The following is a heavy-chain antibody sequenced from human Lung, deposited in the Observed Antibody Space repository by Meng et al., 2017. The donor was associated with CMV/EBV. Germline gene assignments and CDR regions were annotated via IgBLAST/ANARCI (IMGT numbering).Heavy chain of an antibody. D-gene: IGHD2-2*01. CDR3: ARGELLWDY. V-gene: IGHV4-30-4*01. J-gene: IGHJ4*02. Sequence: QGQRQESGSRLVKPSETLSVTCTVSGDSISSGEYFWSWIRQPPGKGLEWIGYMDYRGSTFYNPSLKSRVTISVDTSKNQFSLKLSSVTAADTAVYFCARGELLWDYWGQGTLVTVSS. CDR2: MDYRGST. CDR1: GDSISSGEYF.